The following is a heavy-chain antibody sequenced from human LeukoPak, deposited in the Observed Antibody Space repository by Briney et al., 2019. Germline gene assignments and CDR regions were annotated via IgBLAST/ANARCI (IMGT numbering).Heavy chain of an antibody. CDR3: ARDRNYYDSSGIFDY. CDR2: ISYDGSNK. J-gene: IGHJ4*02. CDR1: GFTFSSYA. V-gene: IGHV3-30*04. Sequence: GGSLRLSCAASGFTFSSYAMHWVRQAPGKGLEWVAVISYDGSNKYYADSVKGRFTISRDNAKNSLYLQMNSLRAEDTAVYYCARDRNYYDSSGIFDYWGQGTLVTVSS. D-gene: IGHD3-22*01.